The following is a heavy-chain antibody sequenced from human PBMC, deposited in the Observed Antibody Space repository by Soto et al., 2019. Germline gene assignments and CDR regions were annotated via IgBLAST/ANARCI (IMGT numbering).Heavy chain of an antibody. CDR3: ATTTFPNYYDILTGYYPDYGMDV. Sequence: PSETLSLTCTVSGGSISSYYWSWIRQPTGKGLEWIGYIYSRGNTNYNPSLKSRVTISEDTSKNQFSLKLSSVTAADTAVYYCATTTFPNYYDILTGYYPDYGMDVWGQGTTVTVSS. CDR2: IYSRGNT. V-gene: IGHV4-59*12. J-gene: IGHJ6*02. D-gene: IGHD3-9*01. CDR1: GGSISSYY.